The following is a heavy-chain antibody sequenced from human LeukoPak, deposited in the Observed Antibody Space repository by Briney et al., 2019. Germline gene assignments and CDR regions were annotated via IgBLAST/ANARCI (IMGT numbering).Heavy chain of an antibody. D-gene: IGHD3-10*01. CDR1: GFTFSSYG. Sequence: GGSLRLSCAASGFTFSSYGMNWVRQAPGKGLEWVAVILYDGTNKFYVDSLSGRFTISRDNSKNTLYLQMNSLRAEDTAVYYCAKDGYYGSGTYPDYWGQGTLVTVSS. CDR2: ILYDGTNK. V-gene: IGHV3-30*18. CDR3: AKDGYYGSGTYPDY. J-gene: IGHJ4*02.